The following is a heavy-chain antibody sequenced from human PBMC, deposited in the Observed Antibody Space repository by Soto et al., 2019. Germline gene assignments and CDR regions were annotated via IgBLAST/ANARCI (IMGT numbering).Heavy chain of an antibody. D-gene: IGHD6-19*01. CDR3: SRYSSGWNCLDR. J-gene: IGHJ5*02. CDR2: INPNSGGT. V-gene: IGHV1-2*04. Sequence: ASVKVSGKASGYTFTGYYMHWVRQAPGQGLEWMGWINPNSGGTNYAQKFQGWVTMTRDTPISTAYMELSRLRSDDTAVYYCSRYSSGWNCLDRWGQGTGVTVS. CDR1: GYTFTGYY.